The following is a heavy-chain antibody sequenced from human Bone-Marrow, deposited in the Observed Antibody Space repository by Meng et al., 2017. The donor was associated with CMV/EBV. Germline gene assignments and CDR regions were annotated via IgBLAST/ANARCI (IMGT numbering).Heavy chain of an antibody. V-gene: IGHV4-34*01. D-gene: IGHD6-19*01. CDR2: INHSGST. CDR1: GGSFSGYY. CDR3: ARGKGIAVAEPGALDY. J-gene: IGHJ4*02. Sequence: GPLRLSCAVQGGSFSGYYWSWIRQPPGKGLEWIGEINHSGSTNYNPSLKSRVTISVDTSKNQFSLKLSSVTAADTAVYYCARGKGIAVAEPGALDYWGQGTLVTVSS.